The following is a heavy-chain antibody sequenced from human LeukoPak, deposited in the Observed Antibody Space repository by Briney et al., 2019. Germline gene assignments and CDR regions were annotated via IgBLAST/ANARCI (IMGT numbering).Heavy chain of an antibody. J-gene: IGHJ3*02. V-gene: IGHV4-30-4*08. CDR1: GGSFSSGAYY. CDR2: ISYSGST. CDR3: ARLVFDILTGLYLSAFDI. Sequence: SETLSLTCTVSGGSFSSGAYYWSWIRQHPGRGLEWIGYISYSGSTYYNPSLKSRVTISVDTSKNQFSLKLSSVTAADTAVYYCARLVFDILTGLYLSAFDIWGQGTMVTVSS. D-gene: IGHD3-9*01.